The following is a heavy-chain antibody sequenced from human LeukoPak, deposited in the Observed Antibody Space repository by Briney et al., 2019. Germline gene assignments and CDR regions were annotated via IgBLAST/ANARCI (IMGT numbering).Heavy chain of an antibody. D-gene: IGHD3-22*01. CDR2: INPSGGST. CDR3: ARGVHVRKYDSNNNCFDP. CDR1: GYTFTSYY. Sequence: ASVKVSCKASGYTFTSYYIHWVRQAPGQGLEWMGIINPSGGSTRYAQKFQGRVTMTRDMSTSTVYMEMSSLRSEDTALYYCARGVHVRKYDSNNNCFDPWGQGTLVTVSS. V-gene: IGHV1-46*01. J-gene: IGHJ5*02.